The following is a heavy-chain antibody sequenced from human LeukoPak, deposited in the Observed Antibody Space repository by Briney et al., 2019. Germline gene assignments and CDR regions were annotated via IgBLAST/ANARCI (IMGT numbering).Heavy chain of an antibody. CDR3: ARVPDCGGDCWLGYFDY. Sequence: GGFLRLSCAASGFTFSSYAMHWVRQAPGKGLEYVSAISSNGGSTYYANSVKGRFTISRDNSKNTLYLQMGSLRAEDMAVYYCARVPDCGGDCWLGYFDYWGQGTLVTVSS. D-gene: IGHD2-21*02. J-gene: IGHJ4*02. V-gene: IGHV3-64*01. CDR2: ISSNGGST. CDR1: GFTFSSYA.